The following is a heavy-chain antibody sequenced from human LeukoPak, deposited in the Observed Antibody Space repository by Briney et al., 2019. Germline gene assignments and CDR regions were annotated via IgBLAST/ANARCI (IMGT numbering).Heavy chain of an antibody. Sequence: VQPGGSLRLSCAASGFTFSSYAMSWVRQTPGKGLEWVSSISSSTTYTYYADSVKGRFTISRDNARQSLYLQMNSLRADDTALYYCARDSTADLDYWGQGTLVTVSS. J-gene: IGHJ4*02. V-gene: IGHV3-21*01. CDR3: ARDSTADLDY. CDR2: ISSSTTYT. D-gene: IGHD6-19*01. CDR1: GFTFSSYA.